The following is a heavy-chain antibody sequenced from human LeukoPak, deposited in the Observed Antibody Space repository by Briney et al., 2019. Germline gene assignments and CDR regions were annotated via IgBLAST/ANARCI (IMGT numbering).Heavy chain of an antibody. CDR3: AREPSLTAARRWFDY. CDR1: GFTFDDYG. J-gene: IGHJ4*02. D-gene: IGHD6-6*01. V-gene: IGHV3-20*04. CDR2: INWNGGST. Sequence: PGGSLRLSCAASGFTFDDYGMSWVRQAPGKGLEWVSGINWNGGSTGYADSVKGRFTISRDNAKNSLYLQMNSLRAEDTALYYCAREPSLTAARRWFDYWGQGTLVTVSS.